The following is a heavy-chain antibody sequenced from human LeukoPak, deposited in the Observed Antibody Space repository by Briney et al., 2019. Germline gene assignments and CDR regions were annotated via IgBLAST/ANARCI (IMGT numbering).Heavy chain of an antibody. CDR1: GYSISSGYY. CDR3: ARWDSGEWFHDAFDI. CDR2: IYHSGST. V-gene: IGHV4-38-2*01. J-gene: IGHJ3*02. Sequence: SETLSLTCGVSGYSISSGYYWGLIRQPPGKGLGWIGSIYHSGSTYYNPSLKSRVTISVDTSNNQFSLKLRSVTAADTALYYCARWDSGEWFHDAFDIWGQGTRVTASS. D-gene: IGHD3-3*01.